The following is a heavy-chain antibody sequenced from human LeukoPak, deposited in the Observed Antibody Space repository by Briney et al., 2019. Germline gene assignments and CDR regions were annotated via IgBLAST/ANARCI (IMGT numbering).Heavy chain of an antibody. Sequence: PGGSLRLSCAASGFTFSSYSMNWVRQAPGKGLEWVSSISSSSSYIYYADSVKGRFTISRDNSKNTLYLQMNSLRAEDTAVYYCARSYGLHCDFWSGYDYFDYWGQGTLVTVSS. V-gene: IGHV3-21*01. CDR3: ARSYGLHCDFWSGYDYFDY. J-gene: IGHJ4*02. CDR1: GFTFSSYS. D-gene: IGHD3-3*01. CDR2: ISSSSSYI.